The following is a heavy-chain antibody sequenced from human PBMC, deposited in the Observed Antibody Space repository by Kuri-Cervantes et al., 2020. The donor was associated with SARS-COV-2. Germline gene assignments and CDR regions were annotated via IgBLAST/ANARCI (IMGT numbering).Heavy chain of an antibody. CDR2: IYYSGST. CDR1: GGSISSSSYY. Sequence: SETLSLTCTVSGGSISSSSYYWGWIRQPPGKGLEWIGSIYYSGSTYYNPSLKSRVIISVDTSKNQFSLKLSSVTAADTAVYYCARSVGSMDVWGQGTTVTVSS. V-gene: IGHV4-39*07. D-gene: IGHD2-15*01. CDR3: ARSVGSMDV. J-gene: IGHJ6*02.